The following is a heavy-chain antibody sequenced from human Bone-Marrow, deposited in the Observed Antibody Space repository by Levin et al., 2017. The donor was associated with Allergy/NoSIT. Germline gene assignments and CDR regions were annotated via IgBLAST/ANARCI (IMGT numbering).Heavy chain of an antibody. CDR1: GFTFSDYY. CDR3: ARVVIRYYYDSSGSPLFDY. J-gene: IGHJ4*02. D-gene: IGHD3-22*01. Sequence: SCAASGFTFSDYYMSWIRQAPGKGLEWVSYISSSGSTIYYADSVKGRFTISRDNAKNSLYLQMNSLRAEDTAVYYCARVVIRYYYDSSGSPLFDYWGQGTLVTVSS. V-gene: IGHV3-11*01. CDR2: ISSSGSTI.